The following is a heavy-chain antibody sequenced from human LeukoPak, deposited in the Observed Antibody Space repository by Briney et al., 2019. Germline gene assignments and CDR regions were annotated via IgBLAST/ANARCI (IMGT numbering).Heavy chain of an antibody. CDR1: GFTVSTNY. Sequence: TGGSLRLSCAASGFTVSTNYMSWVRQAPGQGLEWVSVIYSGDTTFYADSVRGKFTISRDNSKNTLYLQMNSLRAEDTAVYYCASILRSSSGYYFDYWGQGTLVTVSS. CDR3: ASILRSSSGYYFDY. CDR2: IYSGDTT. J-gene: IGHJ4*02. D-gene: IGHD3-10*01. V-gene: IGHV3-66*01.